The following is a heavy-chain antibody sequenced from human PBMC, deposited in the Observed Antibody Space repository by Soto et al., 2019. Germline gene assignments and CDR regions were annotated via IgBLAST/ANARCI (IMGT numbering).Heavy chain of an antibody. J-gene: IGHJ3*02. Sequence: QVQLQESGPGLVKPSQTLSLTCTVSGGSISSGGYYWSWIRQHPGKGLEWIGYIYYSGSTYYNPXXKSRVTISVDXXKXQXXLKLSSVTAADTAVYYCARGLLWFGEGDGFRAFDIWGQGTMVTVSS. CDR2: IYYSGST. V-gene: IGHV4-31*03. D-gene: IGHD3-10*01. CDR1: GGSISSGGYY. CDR3: ARGLLWFGEGDGFRAFDI.